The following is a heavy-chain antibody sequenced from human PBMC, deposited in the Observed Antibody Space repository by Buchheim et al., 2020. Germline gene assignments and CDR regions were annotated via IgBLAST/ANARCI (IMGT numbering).Heavy chain of an antibody. CDR3: AREDVISGFCCSFDV. J-gene: IGHJ4*02. V-gene: IGHV1-46*01. D-gene: IGHD3-22*01. CDR1: GYTFTSYY. CDR2: IIPSAGTA. Sequence: QVQLVQSGAEVKKPGASVKVSCKASGYTFTSYYMHWLRQAPGQGLEWMGFIIPSAGTANYAQKFQGRVTVTRDASTTTVYMEVSSLRSEDTAVYYCAREDVISGFCCSFDVWGQGTL.